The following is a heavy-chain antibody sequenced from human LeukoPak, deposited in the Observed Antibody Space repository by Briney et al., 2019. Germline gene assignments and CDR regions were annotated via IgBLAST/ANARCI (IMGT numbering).Heavy chain of an antibody. J-gene: IGHJ6*03. V-gene: IGHV3-23*01. CDR3: AKPPSWDSSGYYYYYYYYMDV. Sequence: PGGSLRLSCAASGFTFSSCAMSWVRQAPGKGLEWVSAISGSGGSTYYADSVKGRFTISRDNSKNTLYLQMNSLRAEDTAVYYCAKPPSWDSSGYYYYYYYYMDVWGKGTTVTVSS. CDR1: GFTFSSCA. CDR2: ISGSGGST. D-gene: IGHD3-22*01.